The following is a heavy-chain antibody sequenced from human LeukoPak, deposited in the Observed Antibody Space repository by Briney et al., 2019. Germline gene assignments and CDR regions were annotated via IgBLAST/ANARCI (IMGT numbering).Heavy chain of an antibody. Sequence: ASVKVSCKASGYTFTNHHMYWVRQAPGQGLEWMGIINPSGGSTSYAQKFQGRVTMTRDTSTRTVYMEVSSLRSEDTAVYYCARQGGYSSAIGMGYWGQGTLVTVSS. CDR3: ARQGGYSSAIGMGY. V-gene: IGHV1-46*01. D-gene: IGHD6-19*01. CDR2: INPSGGST. CDR1: GYTFTNHH. J-gene: IGHJ4*02.